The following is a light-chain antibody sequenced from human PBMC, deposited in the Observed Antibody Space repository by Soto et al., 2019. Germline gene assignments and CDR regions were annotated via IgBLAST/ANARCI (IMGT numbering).Light chain of an antibody. CDR3: CSYVGATTYV. J-gene: IGLJ1*01. CDR2: EGI. CDR1: SSTVGGFNV. Sequence: QSAQTQPASVSGSPGQSITISCTGTSSTVGGFNVVSWYQQHPGKAPKVIIYEGIKRPSGVSNRFSGSNSGSTASLTISGLQAEDEADYYCCSYVGATTYVFGTGTKVTVL. V-gene: IGLV2-23*01.